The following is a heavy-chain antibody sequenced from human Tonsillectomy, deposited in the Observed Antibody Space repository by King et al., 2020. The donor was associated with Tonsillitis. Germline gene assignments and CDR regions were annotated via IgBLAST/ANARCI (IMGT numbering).Heavy chain of an antibody. CDR1: GFTFSSYV. CDR3: ARGAPYITVTRDYYYYGMDV. CDR2: ISDDGSNK. D-gene: IGHD4-11*01. Sequence: VQLVESGGGVVQPGRSLRLSCAAFGFTFSSYVMHWVRQAPGKGLEWVALISDDGSNKYYADSVKGRFTISRDNSKNTLYLQMNSLRAEDTAVYYCARGAPYITVTRDYYYYGMDVWGQGTTVTVSS. J-gene: IGHJ6*02. V-gene: IGHV3-30*04.